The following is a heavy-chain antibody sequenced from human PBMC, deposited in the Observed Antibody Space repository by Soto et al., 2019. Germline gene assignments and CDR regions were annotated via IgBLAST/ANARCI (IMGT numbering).Heavy chain of an antibody. D-gene: IGHD3-10*01. V-gene: IGHV3-15*01. Sequence: GGSLRLSCAASVFTFINAWMSWVRQAPGKGLEWVGRIKSKTDGGTTDYAAPVKGRFTISRDDSKNTLYLQMNSLKTEDTAVYYCTTGIFTLWFGPVSRVGYWGQGTLVTVSS. CDR2: IKSKTDGGTT. CDR3: TTGIFTLWFGPVSRVGY. J-gene: IGHJ4*02. CDR1: VFTFINAW.